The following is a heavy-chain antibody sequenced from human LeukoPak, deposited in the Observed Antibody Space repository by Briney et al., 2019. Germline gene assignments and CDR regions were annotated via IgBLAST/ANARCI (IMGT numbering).Heavy chain of an antibody. D-gene: IGHD2-2*03. J-gene: IGHJ4*02. V-gene: IGHV4-59*08. Sequence: PSETLSLTCTVSGGAISVYYWSCIRQPPGKGLEWIAYIHYSGSTNYNPPLKSRLTISVDTSKNPLSLKLNSMTDADTAVYYCARHGQNDGYPLDYWGQGNLVSVSS. CDR2: IHYSGST. CDR1: GGAISVYY. CDR3: ARHGQNDGYPLDY.